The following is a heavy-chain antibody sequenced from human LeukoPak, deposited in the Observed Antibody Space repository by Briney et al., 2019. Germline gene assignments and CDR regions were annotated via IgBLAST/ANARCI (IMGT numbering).Heavy chain of an antibody. J-gene: IGHJ3*02. CDR3: ARDPHPPRIAVAGTAGI. V-gene: IGHV3-74*01. Sequence: GGSLRLSCAASGFTFSTCWMHWVRQAPGKGLVWVSRINSDGSSTSYADSVKGRFTISRDNAKNTLYLQMNSLRAEDTAVYYCARDPHPPRIAVAGTAGIWGQGTMVTVSS. CDR2: INSDGSST. D-gene: IGHD6-19*01. CDR1: GFTFSTCW.